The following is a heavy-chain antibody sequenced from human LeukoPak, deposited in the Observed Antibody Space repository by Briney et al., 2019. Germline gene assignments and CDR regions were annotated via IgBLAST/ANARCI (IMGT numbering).Heavy chain of an antibody. CDR3: ARESTRERPGC. CDR2: IAGRSDSI. Sequence: QPGGSLRLSCGASRLTLSTYTMNWVRQAPGKGLEWVSHIAGRSDSIYYADSVKGRFTISRDKAKNSLHLQMKSLRAEDTAVYYCARESTRERPGCWGQGTLVIVSS. D-gene: IGHD1-1*01. J-gene: IGHJ4*02. V-gene: IGHV3-21*05. CDR1: RLTLSTYT.